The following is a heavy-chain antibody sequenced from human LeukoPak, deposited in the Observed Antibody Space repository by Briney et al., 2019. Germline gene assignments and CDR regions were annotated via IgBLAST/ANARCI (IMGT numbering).Heavy chain of an antibody. Sequence: ASVKVSCKASGYTFTGYYMHWVRQAPGQGLEWMGWINPNSGGTNYAQKFQGRVTMTRNTSISTAYMELSSLRSEDTAVYYCARGDWTYYGSGSYSSWGQGTLVTVSS. CDR1: GYTFTGYY. V-gene: IGHV1-2*02. CDR2: INPNSGGT. D-gene: IGHD3-10*01. CDR3: ARGDWTYYGSGSYSS. J-gene: IGHJ5*02.